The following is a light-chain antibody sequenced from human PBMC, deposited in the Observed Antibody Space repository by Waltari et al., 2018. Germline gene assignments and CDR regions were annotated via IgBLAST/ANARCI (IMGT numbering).Light chain of an antibody. Sequence: SHVLTQSPSVSVAPGKTATLTCGGTSSKSVRWYQQRPGQAPGLVVSDDSDRPSGIPGRFSGSNSGNTATRTISRVEAGDEADYYWQVWDSSSDHWVFGGGTTLTVL. CDR3: QVWDSSSDHWV. CDR1: SSKS. CDR2: DDS. V-gene: IGLV3-21*03. J-gene: IGLJ3*02.